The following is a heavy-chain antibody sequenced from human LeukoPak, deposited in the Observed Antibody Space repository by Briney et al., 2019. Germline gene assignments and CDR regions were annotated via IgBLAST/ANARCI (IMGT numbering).Heavy chain of an antibody. CDR2: IYYSGST. V-gene: IGHV4-39*07. D-gene: IGHD6-13*01. Sequence: SETLSLTCTVSGGSISSSSYYWGWIRQPPGKGLEWIGSIYYSGSTYYNPSLKSRVTISVDTSKNQFSLKLSSVTAADTAVYYCARLKSHSSSWPFYYYYYMDVWGKGTTVTVSS. CDR1: GGSISSSSYY. CDR3: ARLKSHSSSWPFYYYYYMDV. J-gene: IGHJ6*03.